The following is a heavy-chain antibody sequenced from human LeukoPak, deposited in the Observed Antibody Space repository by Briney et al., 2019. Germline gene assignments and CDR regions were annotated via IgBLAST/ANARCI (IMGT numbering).Heavy chain of an antibody. D-gene: IGHD3-16*01. CDR3: ARGQLSGRLGAY. CDR2: INHSGST. CDR1: GGSFSGYY. V-gene: IGHV4-34*01. J-gene: IGHJ4*02. Sequence: SETLSLTCAVYGGSFSGYYWSWIRQPPGKGLEWIGEINHSGSTNYNPSLKSRVTISVDTSKNQFSLKLSSVTAADTAVYYCARGQLSGRLGAYWGQGTLVTVSS.